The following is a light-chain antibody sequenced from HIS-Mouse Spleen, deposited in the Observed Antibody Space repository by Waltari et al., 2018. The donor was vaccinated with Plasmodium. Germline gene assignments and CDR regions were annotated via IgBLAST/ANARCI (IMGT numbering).Light chain of an antibody. V-gene: IGLV1-44*01. CDR2: RNK. J-gene: IGLJ2*01. CDR3: AAWDDSLNGVV. Sequence: QSVLTQPPSASGTPGQRVTISCSGSSSNIGSNTVNWYQQLPGTAPKLLIYRNKPRASGVPACFSGSKSGTSASLAISGLQSEDEADYYCAAWDDSLNGVVFGGGTKLTVL. CDR1: SSNIGSNT.